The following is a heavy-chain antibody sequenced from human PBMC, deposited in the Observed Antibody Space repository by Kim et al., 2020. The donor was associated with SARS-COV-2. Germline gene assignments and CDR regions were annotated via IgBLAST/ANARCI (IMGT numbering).Heavy chain of an antibody. Sequence: GGSLRLSCAASGFTFSSYWMSWVRQAPGKGLEWVANIKQDGSEKYYVDSVKGRFTISRDNAKNSLYLQMNSLRAEDTAVYYCARVSRLERRKGPDAFDIWGQGTMVTVSS. CDR1: GFTFSSYW. CDR2: IKQDGSEK. D-gene: IGHD1-1*01. CDR3: ARVSRLERRKGPDAFDI. J-gene: IGHJ3*02. V-gene: IGHV3-7*01.